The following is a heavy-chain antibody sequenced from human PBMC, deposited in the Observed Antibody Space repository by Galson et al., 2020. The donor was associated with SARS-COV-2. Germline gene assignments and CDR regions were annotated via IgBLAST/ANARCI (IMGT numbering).Heavy chain of an antibody. CDR2: VSANGGGI. D-gene: IGHD6-19*01. CDR3: AKSVVGGWYPYNYQMDV. CDR1: GFTFSNYA. J-gene: IGHJ6*03. Sequence: GGSLRLSCAASGFTFSNYAMNWVRQAPGKGPEWISVVSANGGGIYYAGSVRGRFAISRDNSKNILYLQMTSLRAEDTAVYYCAKSVVGGWYPYNYQMDVWGKGTTVTVSS. V-gene: IGHV3-23*01.